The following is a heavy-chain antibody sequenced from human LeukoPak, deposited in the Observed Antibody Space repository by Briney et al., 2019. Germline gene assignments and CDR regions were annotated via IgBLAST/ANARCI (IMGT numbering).Heavy chain of an antibody. CDR1: GGTISSYY. CDR2: IYYSGST. J-gene: IGHJ4*02. D-gene: IGHD2-2*01. CDR3: ARGSLGIGYQLLDESFYYFDY. V-gene: IGHV4-59*08. Sequence: AETLSLTCTVSGGTISSYYWSWIRQPPGKGLEWIGYIYYSGSTNYNPSLKSRVTVSVDTSKNQFSLKLSSVTAADTAVYYCARGSLGIGYQLLDESFYYFDYWGQGTLVTVSS.